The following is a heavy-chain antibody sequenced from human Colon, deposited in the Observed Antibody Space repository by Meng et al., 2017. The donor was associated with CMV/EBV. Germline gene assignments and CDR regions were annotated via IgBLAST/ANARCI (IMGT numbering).Heavy chain of an antibody. CDR2: ISRSGDSP. V-gene: IGHV3-23*01. CDR1: GFIFSTYT. J-gene: IGHJ4*02. Sequence: EGHLLESGGYLVEPGGSLRLSCAASGFIFSTYTMNWVRQAPGKGLEWVSAISRSGDSPYYADSVEGRFTVSRDNSKNKVYLQMNSLRADDTAVYYCTKDQETLAPYYFDHWGQGTLVTVSS. CDR3: TKDQETLAPYYFDH.